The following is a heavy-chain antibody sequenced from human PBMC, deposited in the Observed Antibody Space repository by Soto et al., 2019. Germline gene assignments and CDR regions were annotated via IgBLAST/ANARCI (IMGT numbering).Heavy chain of an antibody. D-gene: IGHD2-15*01. J-gene: IGHJ4*02. CDR3: ARDYGGLSVAATPKPPGN. V-gene: IGHV3-11*01. CDR2: ISSSGSTI. Sequence: PGGSLRLSCAASGFTFSDYYMSWIRQAPGKGLEWVSYISSSGSTIYYADSVKGRFTISRDNAKNSLYLQMNSLRAEDTAVYYCARDYGGLSVAATPKPPGNWGQGTLVTVSS. CDR1: GFTFSDYY.